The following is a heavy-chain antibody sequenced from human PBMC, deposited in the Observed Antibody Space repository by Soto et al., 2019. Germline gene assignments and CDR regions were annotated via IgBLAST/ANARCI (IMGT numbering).Heavy chain of an antibody. CDR1: VFTFSSYA. V-gene: IGHV3-23*01. D-gene: IGHD2-2*01. CDR3: VGSSTSLWFDP. CDR2: ISGSGGST. Sequence: SCSASVFTFSSYAMSLVRQAPGKGLEWVSAISGSGGSTYYADSVKGRFTISRDNSKNTLYLQMKSLRAEDTAVYYCVGSSTSLWFDPWGQGTLVTAPQ. J-gene: IGHJ5*02.